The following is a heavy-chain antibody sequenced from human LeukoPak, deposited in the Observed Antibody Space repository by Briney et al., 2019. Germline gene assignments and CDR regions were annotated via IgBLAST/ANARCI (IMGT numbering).Heavy chain of an antibody. CDR2: ISGSGGGT. CDR3: AKDVGSTMIVVVIQGYFDY. V-gene: IGHV3-23*01. D-gene: IGHD3-22*01. Sequence: PGGSLRLSCAASGFTFSSYAMSWVRQAPGKGLEWVSAISGSGGGTYYADSVKGRFTISRDNSKNTLYLQMNSLRAEDTAVYYCAKDVGSTMIVVVIQGYFDYWGQGTLVTVSS. J-gene: IGHJ4*02. CDR1: GFTFSSYA.